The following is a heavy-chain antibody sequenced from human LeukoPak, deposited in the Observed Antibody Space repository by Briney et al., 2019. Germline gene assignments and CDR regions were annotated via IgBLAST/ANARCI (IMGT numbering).Heavy chain of an antibody. J-gene: IGHJ5*02. CDR1: GGSISSYY. D-gene: IGHD3-3*01. CDR2: IYYSGST. Sequence: SETLSLTCTVSGGSISSYYWSWIRQPPGKGLEWIGYIYYSGSTNYNPSLKSRVTISVDTSKNRFSLKLSSVTAADTAVYYCASRGFGVVPWAAENWFDPWGQGTLVTVSS. V-gene: IGHV4-59*12. CDR3: ASRGFGVVPWAAENWFDP.